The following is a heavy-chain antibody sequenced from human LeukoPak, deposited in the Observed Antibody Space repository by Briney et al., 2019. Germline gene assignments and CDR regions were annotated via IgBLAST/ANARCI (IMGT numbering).Heavy chain of an antibody. V-gene: IGHV4-39*01. J-gene: IGHJ3*02. D-gene: IGHD5-24*01. CDR3: ARALRRDGYNRGGPRSRFDAFDI. Sequence: SETLSLTCTVPGGSISSSSYYWGWIRQPPGKGLEWIGSIYYSGSTYYNPSLKSRVTISVDTSKKQFSLKLSSVTAADTAVYYCARALRRDGYNRGGPRSRFDAFDIWGQGTMVTVSS. CDR2: IYYSGST. CDR1: GGSISSSSYY.